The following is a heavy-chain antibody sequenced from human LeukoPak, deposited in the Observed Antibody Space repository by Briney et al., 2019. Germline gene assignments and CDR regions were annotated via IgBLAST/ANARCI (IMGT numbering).Heavy chain of an antibody. CDR1: GSTVSSNY. Sequence: PGGSLRLSCAASGSTVSSNYMNWVRQAPGKGLEWVSVIYSGGTTYYADSVKGRFTISRDNSKNTLYLQMNNLRAEDTAVYYCAKDLAVAAYYWGQGTLVTVSS. V-gene: IGHV3-66*01. J-gene: IGHJ4*02. CDR3: AKDLAVAAYY. D-gene: IGHD6-19*01. CDR2: IYSGGTT.